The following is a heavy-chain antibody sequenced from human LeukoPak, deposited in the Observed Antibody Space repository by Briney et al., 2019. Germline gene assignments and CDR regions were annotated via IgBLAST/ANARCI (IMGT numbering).Heavy chain of an antibody. D-gene: IGHD6-6*01. CDR3: AKDHHLYSSSSLFGY. V-gene: IGHV3-9*01. CDR2: ISWNSGSI. J-gene: IGHJ4*02. CDR1: GFTFDDYA. Sequence: GRSLRLSCAASGFTFDDYAMHWVRQAPGKGLEWVSGISWNSGSIGYADSVKGRFTISRDNAKNSLYLQMNSLRAEDTALYYCAKDHHLYSSSSLFGYWGQGTLVTVSS.